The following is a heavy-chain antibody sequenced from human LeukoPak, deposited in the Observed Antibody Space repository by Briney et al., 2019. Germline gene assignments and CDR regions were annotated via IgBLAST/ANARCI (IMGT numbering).Heavy chain of an antibody. D-gene: IGHD2-15*01. CDR2: ISYDGSNK. J-gene: IGHJ6*03. CDR3: ARDPRNIVVVVAATHYYYYYMDV. Sequence: GRSLRLSCAASGFTFSSYAMHWVRQAPGKGLEGVAVISYDGSNKYYADSVKGRFTISRDNSKNTLYLQMNSLRAEDTAVYYCARDPRNIVVVVAATHYYYYYMDVWGKGTTVTVSS. CDR1: GFTFSSYA. V-gene: IGHV3-30*04.